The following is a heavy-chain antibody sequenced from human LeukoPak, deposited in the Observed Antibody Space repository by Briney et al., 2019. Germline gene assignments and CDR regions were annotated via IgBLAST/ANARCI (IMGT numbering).Heavy chain of an antibody. CDR2: INHSGST. Sequence: SETLSLTCAVYGGSFSGYYWSWIRQPPGKGLEWIGEINHSGSTNYNPSLKSRVTISVDTSKNQFSLKLSSVTAADTAVYYCARGGYYGSGSHPYYYYGIDVWGQGTTVTVSS. CDR3: ARGGYYGSGSHPYYYYGIDV. D-gene: IGHD3-10*01. CDR1: GGSFSGYY. J-gene: IGHJ6*02. V-gene: IGHV4-34*01.